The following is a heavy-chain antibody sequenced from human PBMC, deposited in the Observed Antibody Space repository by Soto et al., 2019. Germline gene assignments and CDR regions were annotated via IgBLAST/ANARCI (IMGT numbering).Heavy chain of an antibody. J-gene: IGHJ6*02. D-gene: IGHD2-15*01. V-gene: IGHV1-18*04. CDR2: ISAYNGNT. Sequence: ASVKVSCKASGYTFTSYGISWVRQAPGQGLEWMGWISAYNGNTNYAQKLQGRVTMTTDTSTSTAYMELKSLRSDDTAVYYCARGSCGGSCYPYYYYYGMDVWGQGTTVTVSS. CDR3: ARGSCGGSCYPYYYYYGMDV. CDR1: GYTFTSYG.